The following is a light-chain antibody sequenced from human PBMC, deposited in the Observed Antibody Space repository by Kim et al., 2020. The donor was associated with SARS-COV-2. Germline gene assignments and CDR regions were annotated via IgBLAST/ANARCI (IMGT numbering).Light chain of an antibody. J-gene: IGKJ2*01. CDR2: GAS. CDR3: QQYGSSPPYP. Sequence: EIVLTQSPGTLSLSPGERATLSCRASQSVSSSYLAWYQQKPGQAPRLLIYGASSRATGIPDRFSGSGSGTDFTLTISRLEPEDFAVYYCQQYGSSPPYPFGQGTNWRS. CDR1: QSVSSSY. V-gene: IGKV3-20*01.